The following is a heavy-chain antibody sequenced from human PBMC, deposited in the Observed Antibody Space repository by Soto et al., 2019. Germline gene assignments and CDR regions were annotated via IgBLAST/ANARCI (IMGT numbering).Heavy chain of an antibody. CDR1: GYTFTSYG. CDR3: ARGDSSSWLFDY. CDR2: ISAYNGNT. V-gene: IGHV1-18*01. Sequence: ASVKVSCKASGYTFTSYGISWVRQAPGQGREWMGWISAYNGNTNYAQKFQGRVTIPADESTSTAYMELSSLRSEDTAVYYCARGDSSSWLFDYWGQGTLVTVSS. D-gene: IGHD6-13*01. J-gene: IGHJ4*02.